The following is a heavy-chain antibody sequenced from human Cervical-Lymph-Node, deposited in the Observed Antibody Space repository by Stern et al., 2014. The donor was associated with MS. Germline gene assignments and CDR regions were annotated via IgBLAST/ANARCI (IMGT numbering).Heavy chain of an antibody. CDR1: GYTFSSYG. D-gene: IGHD5-18*01. Sequence: QVQLVQSGTEVKKPGASVKVSCKASGYTFSSYGINWVRQAPGQGLEWMGWISAYNGDTKYAQKVQGRVAMTTDTSTDTAYMELRSLRSDDTAVYYCARDGSGYSSGETLFDNWGQGTLVTVSS. J-gene: IGHJ4*02. CDR2: ISAYNGDT. CDR3: ARDGSGYSSGETLFDN. V-gene: IGHV1-18*01.